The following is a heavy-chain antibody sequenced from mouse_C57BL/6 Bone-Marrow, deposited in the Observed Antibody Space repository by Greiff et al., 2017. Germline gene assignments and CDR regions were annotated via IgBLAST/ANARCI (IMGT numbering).Heavy chain of an antibody. Sequence: QVQLQQPGAELVQPGASVKMSCKASGYTFTSYWMPWVKQRPGQGLEWIGDIYPGSGSTNYNEKFKSKATLTVDTSSSTAYMQLSSLTSEDSAVXYCARGKAKGHGSLDFWGTGTTVTVSS. CDR2: IYPGSGST. J-gene: IGHJ1*03. CDR1: GYTFTSYW. D-gene: IGHD3-2*02. CDR3: ARGKAKGHGSLDF. V-gene: IGHV1-55*01.